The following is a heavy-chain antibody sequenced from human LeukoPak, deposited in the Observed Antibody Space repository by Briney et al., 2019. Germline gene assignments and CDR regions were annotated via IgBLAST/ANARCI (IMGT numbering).Heavy chain of an antibody. J-gene: IGHJ6*02. V-gene: IGHV1-3*01. D-gene: IGHD1-26*01. Sequence: ASVTVSCKASGYTFTSYAMHWVRQAPGQRLEWMGWINAGNGNTKYSQKFQGRVTITRDTSASTAYMELSSLRSEDTAVYYCARDLGPRAGMDVWGQGTTVTVSS. CDR2: INAGNGNT. CDR1: GYTFTSYA. CDR3: ARDLGPRAGMDV.